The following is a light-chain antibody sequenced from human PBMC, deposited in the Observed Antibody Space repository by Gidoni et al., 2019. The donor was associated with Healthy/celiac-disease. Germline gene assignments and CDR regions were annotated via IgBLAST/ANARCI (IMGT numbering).Light chain of an antibody. CDR2: DAS. CDR3: QQYNSYWT. V-gene: IGKV1-5*01. J-gene: IGKJ1*01. CDR1: QSISSW. Sequence: DIQMTQSPSNLSASVGDRVTITCRASQSISSWFAWYQQKPGKAPKLLIYDASSLESGVPSRFSGSGSGTEFTLTISSLQPDDFATYYCQQYNSYWTFGQGTKVEIK.